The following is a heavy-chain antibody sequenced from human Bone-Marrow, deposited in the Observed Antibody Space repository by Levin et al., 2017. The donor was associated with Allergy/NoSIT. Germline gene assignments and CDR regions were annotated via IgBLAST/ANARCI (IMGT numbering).Heavy chain of an antibody. J-gene: IGHJ4*02. CDR2: INQGGSDK. CDR3: ARDIVADGLAFDS. CDR1: GFTFSSFW. D-gene: IGHD6-13*01. V-gene: IGHV3-7*04. Sequence: GGSLRLSCAASGFTFSSFWMSWIRQAPGKGLEWVANINQGGSDKYYVDSVKGRFTISRDNAENSLFLQMNSLRAEDTAVYYCARDIVADGLAFDSWGQGTLVTVSS.